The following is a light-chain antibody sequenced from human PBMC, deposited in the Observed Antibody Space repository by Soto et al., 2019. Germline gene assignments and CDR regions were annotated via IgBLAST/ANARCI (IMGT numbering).Light chain of an antibody. CDR3: RPYNNWPLT. Sequence: EIVLTQSPATLSLSPGERATLSCRASQSVSSYLAWYQQKPGQAPRLLIYDASNRATGIPARFSGSRSGAEFTLTINSLQSEDFAVYYCRPYNNWPLTFGGGTKVGI. CDR2: DAS. J-gene: IGKJ4*01. CDR1: QSVSSY. V-gene: IGKV3-11*01.